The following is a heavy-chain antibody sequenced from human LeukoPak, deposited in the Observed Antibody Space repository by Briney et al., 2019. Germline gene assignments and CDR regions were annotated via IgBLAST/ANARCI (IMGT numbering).Heavy chain of an antibody. J-gene: IGHJ1*01. CDR3: AKDRDEYSLEYFQH. D-gene: IGHD5-18*01. CDR2: IRYDGTNK. Sequence: GGSLRLSCEVSGIIFSGYGIHWVRQAPGKGLEWVAFIRYDGTNKYYADSVKGRFTISRDNSKNTLYLQMNSLRAEDTAVYYCAKDRDEYSLEYFQHWGQGTLVTVSS. V-gene: IGHV3-30*02. CDR1: GIIFSGYG.